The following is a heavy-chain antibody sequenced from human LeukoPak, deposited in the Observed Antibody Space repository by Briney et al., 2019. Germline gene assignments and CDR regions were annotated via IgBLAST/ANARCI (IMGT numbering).Heavy chain of an antibody. Sequence: SETLSLTCTVSGGSISSYYWSWIRQPPGKGLEGIGYIYYSGSTNYNPSLKSRVTISVDTSKNQFSLKLSSVTAADTAVYYCARIGYYDSSGYAFDIWGQGTMVTVSS. CDR2: IYYSGST. D-gene: IGHD3-22*01. V-gene: IGHV4-59*01. CDR1: GGSISSYY. J-gene: IGHJ3*02. CDR3: ARIGYYDSSGYAFDI.